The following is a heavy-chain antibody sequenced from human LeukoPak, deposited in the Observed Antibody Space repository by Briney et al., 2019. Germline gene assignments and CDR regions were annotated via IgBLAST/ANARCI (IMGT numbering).Heavy chain of an antibody. V-gene: IGHV3-23*01. CDR3: AKKSSGLNPFDY. J-gene: IGHJ4*02. D-gene: IGHD1-14*01. CDR1: GFTFSSSP. Sequence: GGSLRLSCAASGFTFSSSPMSWVHQAPGKGLEWVSGISSSGGDTPYADSVKGRFTISRDNSKNMVYLQMNSLRAEDTAVYYCAKKSSGLNPFDYWGQGTLVTVSS. CDR2: ISSSGGDT.